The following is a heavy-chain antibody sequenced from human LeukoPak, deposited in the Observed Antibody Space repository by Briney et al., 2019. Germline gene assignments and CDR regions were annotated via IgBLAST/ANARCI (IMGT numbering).Heavy chain of an antibody. CDR1: GYTFTIYY. V-gene: IGHV1-46*01. Sequence: ASVKVSCKASGYTFTIYYMHWVRQAPGQGLEWMGIINPSGGSTSYAQKFQGRVTMTRDTSTSTVYMELSSLRSEDTAVYYCARDSLIFGVVRVFDYWGQGTLVTVSS. CDR2: INPSGGST. J-gene: IGHJ4*02. D-gene: IGHD3-3*01. CDR3: ARDSLIFGVVRVFDY.